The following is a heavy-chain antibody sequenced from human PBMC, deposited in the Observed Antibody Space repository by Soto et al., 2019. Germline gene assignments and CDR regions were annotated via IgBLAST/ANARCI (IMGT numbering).Heavy chain of an antibody. Sequence: QVQLVQSGADVKKPGASVKVACKASGYTFTSYGISCVRQAPGPGLEWMGWISPHNDRTKYARRFQDRVTMTTETPTSTVYMELGSLRSDDTAVYYCARDLYYSSGRYFDHDAFDIWGQGTVVTVSS. CDR3: ARDLYYSSGRYFDHDAFDI. CDR1: GYTFTSYG. D-gene: IGHD6-19*01. V-gene: IGHV1-18*01. J-gene: IGHJ3*02. CDR2: ISPHNDRT.